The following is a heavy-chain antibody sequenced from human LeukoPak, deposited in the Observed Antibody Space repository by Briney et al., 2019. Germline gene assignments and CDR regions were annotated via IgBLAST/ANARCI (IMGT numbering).Heavy chain of an antibody. J-gene: IGHJ4*02. CDR2: INLSGSST. Sequence: GASVKVSCKTFGYTFTNYYMHWVRQAPGQGLEWMGIINLSGSSTTYAQKFQGRVTMTRDTSTSTDFMELSSLRSEDTAVYYCARHDLGGSSPFDYWGQGTLVTVSS. V-gene: IGHV1-46*01. D-gene: IGHD2-15*01. CDR3: ARHDLGGSSPFDY. CDR1: GYTFTNYY.